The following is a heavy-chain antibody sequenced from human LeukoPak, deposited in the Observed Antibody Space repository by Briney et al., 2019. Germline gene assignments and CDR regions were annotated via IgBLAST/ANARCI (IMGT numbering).Heavy chain of an antibody. CDR1: GFTFNSYW. CDR3: ARDLMSFDY. V-gene: IGHV3-7*01. CDR2: IKRDGSEK. J-gene: IGHJ4*02. Sequence: GGSLRLSCAASGFTFNSYWMNWVRQAPGKGLEWVANIKRDGSEKYYVDSVKGRFTISRDNSKNTLYLQMNSLRAEDTAVYYCARDLMSFDYWGQGTLVTVSS.